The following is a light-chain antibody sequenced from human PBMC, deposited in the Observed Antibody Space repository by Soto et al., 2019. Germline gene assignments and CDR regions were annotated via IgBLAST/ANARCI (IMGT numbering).Light chain of an antibody. CDR2: GAS. CDR1: QSVSSSY. J-gene: IGKJ5*01. Sequence: MVLTQSPGTLSLSPRERATLSCRASQSVSSSYLAWYQQKPGQAPRLLIYGASSRATGIPDRFSGSGSETHFTLTISRLEPEDFAVYYCQQYGSSPLITFAQGTRLEIK. CDR3: QQYGSSPLIT. V-gene: IGKV3-20*01.